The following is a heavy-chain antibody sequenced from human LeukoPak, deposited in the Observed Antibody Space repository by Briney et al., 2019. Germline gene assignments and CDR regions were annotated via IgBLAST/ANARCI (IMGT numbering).Heavy chain of an antibody. J-gene: IGHJ6*03. CDR1: GFTFSSYE. D-gene: IGHD1-14*01. CDR3: ARYLRSNLYYMDV. Sequence: GGSLRLSCAASGFTFSSYEINWVRQTPGKGLEWVSYISSSGSTIYYADSVKGRFTVSRDNAKNSLYLQMNSLRAEDTAVYYCARYLRSNLYYMDVWGKGTTVTVSS. V-gene: IGHV3-48*03. CDR2: ISSSGSTI.